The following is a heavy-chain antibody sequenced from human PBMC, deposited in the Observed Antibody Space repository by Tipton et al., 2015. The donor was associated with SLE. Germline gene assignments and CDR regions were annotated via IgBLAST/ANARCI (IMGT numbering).Heavy chain of an antibody. D-gene: IGHD6-13*01. CDR1: GFIFSSFP. V-gene: IGHV3-23*01. Sequence: SLRLSCAGSGFIFSSFPMSWVRQAPGKGLEWVSTISGSGGTTYVADSVRGRFTISRDNSKNTLSLQMNSLRAEDTAVYYCAREAAGGWFQHWGQGTLVTVSS. J-gene: IGHJ1*01. CDR3: AREAAGGWFQH. CDR2: ISGSGGTT.